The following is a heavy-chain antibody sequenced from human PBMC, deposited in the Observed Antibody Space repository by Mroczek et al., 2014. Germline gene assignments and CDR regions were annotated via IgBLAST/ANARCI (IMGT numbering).Heavy chain of an antibody. CDR3: ARYRSLLDGGTGSDP. D-gene: IGHD3/OR15-3a*01. V-gene: IGHV4-34*01. J-gene: IGHJ5*02. Sequence: QVQLQQWGAGLLKPSETLSLTCAVYGGSFSGYYWSWIRQPPGKGLEWIGEINHSGSTNYNPSLKSRVTISVDTSKNQFSLKLSSVTAADTAVYYCARYRSLLDGGTGSDPWGQGTLVTVSS. CDR1: GGSFSGYY. CDR2: INHSGST.